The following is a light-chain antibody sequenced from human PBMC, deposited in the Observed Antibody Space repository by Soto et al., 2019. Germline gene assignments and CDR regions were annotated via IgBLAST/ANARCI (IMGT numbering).Light chain of an antibody. Sequence: EIVLTQSPGTLSLSPGERAALSCRASQSVKSNFLAWYQQKPGQAPRLLIFGASIRPTGIPDRFSGSGSGTDFTLTISRLEPEDFVVYYCQQYGNAPWTFGQGTKVEIK. J-gene: IGKJ1*01. CDR1: QSVKSNF. CDR3: QQYGNAPWT. CDR2: GAS. V-gene: IGKV3-20*01.